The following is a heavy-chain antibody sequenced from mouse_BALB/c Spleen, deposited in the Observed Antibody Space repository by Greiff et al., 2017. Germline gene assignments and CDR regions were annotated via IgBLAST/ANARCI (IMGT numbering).Heavy chain of an antibody. J-gene: IGHJ2*01. D-gene: IGHD2-1*01. CDR1: GYTFTSYY. CDR3: TRSGGNYGYFDY. V-gene: IGHV1S81*02. Sequence: VQLQQSGAEVVKPGASVKLSCKASGYTFTSYYMYWVKQRPGQGLEWIGEINPSNGGTNFNEKFKSKATLTVDKSSSTAYMQLSSLTSEDSAVYYCTRSGGNYGYFDYWGQSTTLTVSS. CDR2: INPSNGGT.